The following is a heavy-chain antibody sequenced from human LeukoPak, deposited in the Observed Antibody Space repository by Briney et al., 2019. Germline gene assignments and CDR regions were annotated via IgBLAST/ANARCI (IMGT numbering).Heavy chain of an antibody. CDR1: GYSFTIYW. D-gene: IGHD5-18*01. J-gene: IGHJ4*02. CDR3: ARHPGYIYGSDY. V-gene: IGHV5-10-1*01. CDR2: IDPSDSYT. Sequence: PGESLRISCKGSGYSFTIYWISWVRQMPGKGLEWMASIDPSDSYTNYSPSFQGHVTISADKSINTAYLHWSSLQASDTAMYYCARHPGYIYGSDYWGQGILVTVSS.